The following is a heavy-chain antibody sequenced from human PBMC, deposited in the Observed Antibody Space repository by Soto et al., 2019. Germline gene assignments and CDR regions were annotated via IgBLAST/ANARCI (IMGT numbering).Heavy chain of an antibody. Sequence: AAVTVSCKASGYTFTRYGFSWVRQPPEQGLEWSGWISAYNGNTNYAQNLQGRVTMTTDTSKSTDYMELRSLRSDDTAVYYCARDLGYGSGSYYPDLWGQGTLVTVSS. J-gene: IGHJ5*02. CDR2: ISAYNGNT. V-gene: IGHV1-18*04. D-gene: IGHD3-10*01. CDR1: GYTFTRYG. CDR3: ARDLGYGSGSYYPDL.